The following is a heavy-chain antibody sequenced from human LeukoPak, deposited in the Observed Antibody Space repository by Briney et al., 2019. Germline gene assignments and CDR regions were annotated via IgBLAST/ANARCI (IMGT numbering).Heavy chain of an antibody. CDR1: GFTFSRYS. V-gene: IGHV3-21*01. CDR3: AREETYYDYVWGSYRRVFDY. CDR2: ISSSSSYI. J-gene: IGHJ4*02. Sequence: GGSLRLSCAASGFTFSRYSMNWVRQAPGKGLEWVSSISSSSSYIYYADSVKGRFTISRDNAKNSLYLQMNSLRAEDTAVYYCAREETYYDYVWGSYRRVFDYWGQGTLVTVSS. D-gene: IGHD3-16*02.